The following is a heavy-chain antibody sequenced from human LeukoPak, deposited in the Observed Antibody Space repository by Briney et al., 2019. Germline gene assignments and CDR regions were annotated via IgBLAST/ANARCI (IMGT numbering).Heavy chain of an antibody. CDR3: TRLAVAYFDS. V-gene: IGHV3-66*04. CDR1: GFIVSSNY. CDR2: IYSSGST. J-gene: IGHJ4*02. D-gene: IGHD6-19*01. Sequence: PGGSLRLSCAASGFIVSSNYMGWVRQAPGKGLEWVSVIYSSGSTYYPDSVKGRFTISRDESKNTLYLQMNSLRAEDTAVYYCTRLAVAYFDSWGQGTLVTASS.